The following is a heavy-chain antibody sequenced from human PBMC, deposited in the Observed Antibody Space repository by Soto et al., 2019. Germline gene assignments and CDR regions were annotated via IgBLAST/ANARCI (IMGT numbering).Heavy chain of an antibody. CDR2: VHYSGST. Sequence: QVHLQESGPGLVKPSQTLSLTCSVSGDSISSGEYYWNWIRQHPETGLEWIGFVHYSGSTFYNPSLESRVSMSIYTSQNQFSLNVTSVTSADTAVYYCAIRPTGSGSSYFDNCGQGTLITVSS. CDR3: AIRPTGSGSSYFDN. J-gene: IGHJ4*02. V-gene: IGHV4-31*03. CDR1: GDSISSGEYY. D-gene: IGHD3-10*01.